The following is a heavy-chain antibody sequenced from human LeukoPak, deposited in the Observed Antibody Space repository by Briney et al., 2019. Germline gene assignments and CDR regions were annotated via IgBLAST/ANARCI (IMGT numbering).Heavy chain of an antibody. V-gene: IGHV4-61*02. CDR1: GGSVSSASYY. CDR2: IYMSGST. D-gene: IGHD3-22*01. CDR3: AGGYSSGWTAGLDF. Sequence: SQTLSLTCTVSGGSVSSASYYWSWVRQPAGKGLEWIGLIYMSGSTNYNPSLESRVTISVDTSKNQFSLQLSSLTAADTAVYYCAGGYSSGWTAGLDFWGQGTLVTVSS. J-gene: IGHJ4*02.